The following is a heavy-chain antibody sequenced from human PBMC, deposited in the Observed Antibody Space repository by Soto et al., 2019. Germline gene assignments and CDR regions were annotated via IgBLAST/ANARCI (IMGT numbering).Heavy chain of an antibody. CDR2: IYYSGTT. CDR3: ARLTGGTYLSFYYYIGV. V-gene: IGHV4-59*01. J-gene: IGHJ6*03. Sequence: QVQLQESGPGLVKPSETLSLTCTVSGGSISGYYWSWIRQAPEKGLEWIGYIYYSGTTNYDPSLKSRVTMSVDTSKNQFSLKLSSVTTADTAVYYCARLTGGTYLSFYYYIGVWGKGTTVTVSS. D-gene: IGHD2-8*02. CDR1: GGSISGYY.